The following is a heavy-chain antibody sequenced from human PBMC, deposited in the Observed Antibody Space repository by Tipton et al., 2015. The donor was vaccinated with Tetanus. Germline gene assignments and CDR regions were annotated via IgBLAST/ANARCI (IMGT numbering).Heavy chain of an antibody. V-gene: IGHV6-1*01. D-gene: IGHD6-13*01. Sequence: GLVKPSQTLSLTCAISGDSVASNSASWNWIRQSPSRGLEWLGRTYYRSKWFNDYAISVKSRITVNPDTSKNQFSLQMNSVTAEDTAVYYCAKGGRYSTIWKRPEYQINDYWGQGTLVSVSS. CDR1: GDSVASNSAS. CDR3: AKGGRYSTIWKRPEYQINDY. J-gene: IGHJ4*02. CDR2: TYYRSKWFN.